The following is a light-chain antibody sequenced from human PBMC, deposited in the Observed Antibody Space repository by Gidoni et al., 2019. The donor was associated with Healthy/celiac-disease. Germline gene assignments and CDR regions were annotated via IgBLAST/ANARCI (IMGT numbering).Light chain of an antibody. CDR2: AAS. Sequence: DIQMTQSPSSLSASVGDRVTITRRASQSISSYLNWYQQKPGKAPKLLIYAASSLQSGVPSRFSGSGSGTDFTLTISSLQPEDFATYYGQQSYSTPWTFGQGTKVEIK. J-gene: IGKJ1*01. CDR3: QQSYSTPWT. CDR1: QSISSY. V-gene: IGKV1-39*01.